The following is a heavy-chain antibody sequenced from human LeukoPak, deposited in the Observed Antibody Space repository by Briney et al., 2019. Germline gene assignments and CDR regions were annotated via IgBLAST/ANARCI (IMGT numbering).Heavy chain of an antibody. Sequence: SETLSLTCTVSGGSISSSGYYWGWIRQPPRKGLEWIGSISYSGSTYYSPALKSRVTMSVDTSKNQFSLKLSSVTAADTAVYYCARGDGSYYGGYYYMDVWGKGTTVTVSS. D-gene: IGHD1-26*01. J-gene: IGHJ6*03. V-gene: IGHV4-39*07. CDR1: GGSISSSGYY. CDR3: ARGDGSYYGGYYYMDV. CDR2: ISYSGST.